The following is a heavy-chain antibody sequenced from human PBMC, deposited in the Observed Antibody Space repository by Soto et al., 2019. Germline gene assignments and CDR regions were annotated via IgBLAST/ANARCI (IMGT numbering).Heavy chain of an antibody. Sequence: GASVKVSCKASGYTFTSYAMHWVRQAPGQRLEWMGWINAGNGNTKYSQKFQGRVTITRDTSASTAYMELSSMRSEDTAVYYCARSRSREPLESEAYWGRGTLDTVSA. CDR1: GYTFTSYA. CDR2: INAGNGNT. V-gene: IGHV1-3*01. D-gene: IGHD3-3*01. CDR3: ARSRSREPLESEAY. J-gene: IGHJ4*02.